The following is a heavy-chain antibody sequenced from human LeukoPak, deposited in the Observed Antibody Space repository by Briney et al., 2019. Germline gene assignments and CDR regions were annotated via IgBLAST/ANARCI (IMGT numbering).Heavy chain of an antibody. CDR2: ISGSSVTT. J-gene: IGHJ4*02. V-gene: IGHV3-23*01. CDR3: AKLDYYGNY. CDR1: GFTFSSYA. D-gene: IGHD3-10*01. Sequence: PGGSLRLSCAASGFTFSSYAMSWVRQAPGKGLEWVSTISGSSVTTHYADSVKGRFTISRDNSKNTLYLQMNSLRAQDTAVYYCAKLDYYGNYWGQGTLVTVSS.